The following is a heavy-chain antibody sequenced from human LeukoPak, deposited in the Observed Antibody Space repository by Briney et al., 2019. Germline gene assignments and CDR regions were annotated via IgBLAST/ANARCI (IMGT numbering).Heavy chain of an antibody. J-gene: IGHJ4*02. CDR2: IGNTGSTT. Sequence: GGSLRLSCAASGFTFSSYSMNWVRQAPGKGLGWVSYIGNTGSTTYYADSVKGRFTISRDNAKNSLYLQMNTLRAEDTAVYYCATGDYCSSTSCYYPSLDYWGQGTLVTVSS. D-gene: IGHD2-2*01. CDR1: GFTFSSYS. V-gene: IGHV3-48*01. CDR3: ATGDYCSSTSCYYPSLDY.